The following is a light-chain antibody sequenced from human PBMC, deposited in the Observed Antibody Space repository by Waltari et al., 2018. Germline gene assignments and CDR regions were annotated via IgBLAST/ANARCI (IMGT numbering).Light chain of an antibody. V-gene: IGLV2-23*02. CDR1: SSDVGSYNL. CDR2: EVS. CDR3: CSYAGSSFVV. J-gene: IGLJ2*01. Sequence: QSALTQPASVSGSPGQSITISCTGTSSDVGSYNLVSWYQQHPGKAPKLLIDEVSKRPSGVCSRFSGSKSGNTASLTISGLQAEDEADYYCCSYAGSSFVVFGGGTKLTVL.